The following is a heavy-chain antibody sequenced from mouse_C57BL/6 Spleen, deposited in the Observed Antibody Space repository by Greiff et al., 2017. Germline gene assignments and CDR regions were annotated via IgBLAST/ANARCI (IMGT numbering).Heavy chain of an antibody. Sequence: VQLQQPGAELVMPGASVKLSCKASGYTFTSYWMPWVKQRPGKGLEWVGEIDPSDSYTNYNHNLQGKSTLTVEHSSSTAYMQLSRLTSEDSAVYYCARGNYGSSRGDDCDYWGQGTTLTVSS. CDR3: ARGNYGSSRGDDCDY. J-gene: IGHJ2*01. V-gene: IGHV1-69*01. D-gene: IGHD1-1*01. CDR2: IDPSDSYT. CDR1: GYTFTSYW.